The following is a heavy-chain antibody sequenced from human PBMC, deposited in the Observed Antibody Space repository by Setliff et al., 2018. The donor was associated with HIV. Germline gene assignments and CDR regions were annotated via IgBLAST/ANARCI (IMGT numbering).Heavy chain of an antibody. V-gene: IGHV1-8*02. D-gene: IGHD1-26*01. CDR2: IATYSDET. CDR3: AREPSGSGNYFYFDY. Sequence: ASVKVSCKPSGYTFTAYGLSWVRQAPGQGLEWMGWIATYSDETSYAQNLQGRVTMTRNTSISTAYMELSSLRSEDTAVYYCAREPSGSGNYFYFDYWGQGTLVTVSS. J-gene: IGHJ4*02. CDR1: GYTFTAYG.